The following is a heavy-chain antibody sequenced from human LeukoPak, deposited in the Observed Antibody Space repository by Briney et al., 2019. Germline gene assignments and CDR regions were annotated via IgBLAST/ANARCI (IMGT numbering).Heavy chain of an antibody. CDR1: AGSISGYY. V-gene: IGHV4-34*01. D-gene: IGHD3-10*01. Sequence: SETLSLTCGVYAGSISGYYWSWIRQPPGKGLEWIGEINEGGRISYNPSLKSRVTISVDTSKTQLSLKLSSVTAADTAVYYCARYYGSGTYSLAYWGQGTLVTVSP. CDR2: INEGGRI. CDR3: ARYYGSGTYSLAY. J-gene: IGHJ4*02.